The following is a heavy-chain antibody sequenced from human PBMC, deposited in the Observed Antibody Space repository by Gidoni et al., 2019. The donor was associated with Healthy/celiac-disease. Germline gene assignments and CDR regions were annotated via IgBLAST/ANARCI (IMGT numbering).Heavy chain of an antibody. CDR3: AREGHLYGGNSGADY. Sequence: QVQLQQWGAGLLKPSETLSLTCAVYGGSFSGYYWSWIRQPPGKGLEWIGEINHSGSTNYNPSLKSRVTISVDTSKNQFSLKLSSVTAADTAVYYCAREGHLYGGNSGADYWGQGTLVTVSS. CDR1: GGSFSGYY. CDR2: INHSGST. D-gene: IGHD2-21*02. V-gene: IGHV4-34*01. J-gene: IGHJ4*02.